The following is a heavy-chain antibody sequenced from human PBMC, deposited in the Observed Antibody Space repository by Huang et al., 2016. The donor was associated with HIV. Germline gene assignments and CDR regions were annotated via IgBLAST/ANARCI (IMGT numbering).Heavy chain of an antibody. V-gene: IGHV3-7*01. J-gene: IGHJ6*02. CDR2: IKQDESEK. CDR1: TFTFGVYW. CDR3: ATKTAAMDI. Sequence: VESGGRLVQPGGSIRLSCVGSTFTFGVYWMSWVRQSPGKGLEWVANIKQDESEKYYVESVKGRFNISRDNAKKVLFLEMNNVRVEDTATYYCATKTAAMDIWGQGTTVTVS. D-gene: IGHD1-7*01.